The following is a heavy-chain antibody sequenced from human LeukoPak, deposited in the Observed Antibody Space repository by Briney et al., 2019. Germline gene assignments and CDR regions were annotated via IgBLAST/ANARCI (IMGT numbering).Heavy chain of an antibody. CDR1: GGSFSGYY. D-gene: IGHD6-13*01. CDR2: INHSGST. J-gene: IGHJ6*03. CDR3: ARLSLYSSNLGDMDV. V-gene: IGHV4-34*01. Sequence: KTSETLSLTCAVYGGSFSGYYWSWIRQPPGKGLEWIGEINHSGSTNYNPSVKSRVTISVDTSKKQFSLKLSSMTAADTAVYYCARLSLYSSNLGDMDVWGKGTAVTVSS.